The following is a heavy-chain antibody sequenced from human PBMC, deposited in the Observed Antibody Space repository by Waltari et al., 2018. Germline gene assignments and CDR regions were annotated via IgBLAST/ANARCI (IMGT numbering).Heavy chain of an antibody. V-gene: IGHV3-74*02. D-gene: IGHD5-18*01. CDR2: INIDGGYI. CDR1: GFDFGDHW. CDR3: ARKGGRGYPYGPFYYDY. J-gene: IGHJ4*02. Sequence: EVQLVESGGGLVQPGESLRLSCAASGFDFGDHWLTLVRQSPGKGLEWVSRINIDGGYISYADSVKGRFTISRDNAKNRVFLQLNSVRGEDTAVYYCARKGGRGYPYGPFYYDYWGQGTLVTVSS.